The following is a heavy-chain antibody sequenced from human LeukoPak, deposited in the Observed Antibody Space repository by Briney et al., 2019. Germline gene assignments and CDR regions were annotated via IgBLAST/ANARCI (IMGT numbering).Heavy chain of an antibody. V-gene: IGHV1-69*13. J-gene: IGHJ4*02. CDR1: GGTFSSYA. Sequence: SVKVSCKASGGTFSSYAISWVRQAPGQGLEWMGEITPIFGTANYAQKFQGRVTITADESTSTAYMELSSLRSEDTAVYYCARGAGYSSSWYVYYFDYWGQGTLVTVSS. D-gene: IGHD6-13*01. CDR3: ARGAGYSSSWYVYYFDY. CDR2: ITPIFGTA.